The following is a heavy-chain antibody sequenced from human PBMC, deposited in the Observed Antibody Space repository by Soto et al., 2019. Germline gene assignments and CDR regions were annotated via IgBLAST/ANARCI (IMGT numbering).Heavy chain of an antibody. CDR3: ARTPSSSSRRYYFDY. V-gene: IGHV4-31*03. CDR2: IYYSGST. D-gene: IGHD6-6*01. J-gene: IGHJ4*02. Sequence: QVQLQESGPGLVKPSQTLSLTCTVSGGSISSGGYYWSWIRQHPGKGLEWIGYIYYSGSTYYNPSLKRRVTISVDTSKNQFSLKLSSVTAADTAVYYCARTPSSSSRRYYFDYWGQGTLVTVSS. CDR1: GGSISSGGYY.